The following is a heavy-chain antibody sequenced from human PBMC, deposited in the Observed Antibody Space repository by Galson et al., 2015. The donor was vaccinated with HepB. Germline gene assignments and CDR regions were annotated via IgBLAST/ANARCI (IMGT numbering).Heavy chain of an antibody. V-gene: IGHV1-69*05. D-gene: IGHD6-13*01. Sequence: SVKVSCKASGGTFSSYAISWVRQAPGQGLEWMGGIIPIFGTANYAQKFQGRVTMTTDTSTSTAYMELRSLRSDDTAVYYCARGEILQQLISYGMDVWGQGTTVTVSS. CDR3: ARGEILQQLISYGMDV. CDR1: GGTFSSYA. J-gene: IGHJ6*02. CDR2: IIPIFGTA.